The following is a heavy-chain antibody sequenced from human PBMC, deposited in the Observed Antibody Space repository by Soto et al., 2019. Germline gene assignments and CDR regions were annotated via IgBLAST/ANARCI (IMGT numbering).Heavy chain of an antibody. V-gene: IGHV4-39*01. CDR3: VRLTSRISAASHGRTNWLVT. D-gene: IGHD6-25*01. CDR2: IYETGST. J-gene: IGHJ5*02. CDR1: GGSISSSSSY. Sequence: SETLSLTCSVSGGSISSSSSYWGWIRQPPGKGLEWIGDIYETGSTYYNPSLKSRVTIYVDTSMEQFSLRLNSVTAADTATYYCVRLTSRISAASHGRTNWLVTWGPGTLVTV.